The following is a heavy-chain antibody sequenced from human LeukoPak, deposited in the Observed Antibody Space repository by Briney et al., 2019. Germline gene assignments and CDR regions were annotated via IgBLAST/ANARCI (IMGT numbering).Heavy chain of an antibody. CDR3: ATDQHYRGYDYGIDY. D-gene: IGHD5-12*01. CDR1: GYTFTDYY. V-gene: IGHV1-2*02. J-gene: IGHJ4*02. CDR2: INPNSDGT. Sequence: ASVTVSCKASGYTFTDYYMHWVRQAPGQGPEWMGWINPNSDGTNYAQKFQGRVTMTGDTSISTAYMELSSLRSDDTAVYYCATDQHYRGYDYGIDYWGQGTLVTVSS.